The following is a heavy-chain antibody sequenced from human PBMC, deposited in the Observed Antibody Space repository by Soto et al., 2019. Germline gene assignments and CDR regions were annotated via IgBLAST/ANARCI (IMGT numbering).Heavy chain of an antibody. CDR3: ATILFDFGAY. CDR1: GFTFSQGW. D-gene: IGHD3-10*01. CDR2: IKSKIDGETI. J-gene: IGHJ4*02. Sequence: GGSLRLSCAASGFTFSQGWMSWVRQVPGKGLEWVGRIKSKIDGETIDYSAPVKGRFTISRDDSRNTLNLQMNTLKAEDTAVYYCATILFDFGAYWGQGILVT. V-gene: IGHV3-15*01.